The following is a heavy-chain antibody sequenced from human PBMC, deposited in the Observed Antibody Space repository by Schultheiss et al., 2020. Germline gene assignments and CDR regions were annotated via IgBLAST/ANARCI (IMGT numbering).Heavy chain of an antibody. CDR3: ARGANIAVASVDAFDI. CDR2: ISSSSTYI. Sequence: GGSLRLSCAASGFTFSPYSMSWVRQAPGKGLEWVSSISSSSTYIYYADSLKGRFTISRDNAKNSLYLQMSSLRAEDTAVYYCARGANIAVASVDAFDIWGQGAMVTVSS. V-gene: IGHV3-21*06. J-gene: IGHJ3*02. D-gene: IGHD6-19*01. CDR1: GFTFSPYS.